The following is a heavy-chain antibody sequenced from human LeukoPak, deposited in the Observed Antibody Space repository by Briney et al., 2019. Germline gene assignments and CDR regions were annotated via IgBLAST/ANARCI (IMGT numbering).Heavy chain of an antibody. V-gene: IGHV4-59*08. Sequence: SETLSLTYTVSGGSISSYYWSWIRQPPGKGLEWIGYIYYSGSTNYNPSLKSRVTISVGTSKNQFSLKLSSVTAADTAVYYCARAREYYDYVWGSYRYIDYWGQGTLVTVSS. D-gene: IGHD3-16*02. J-gene: IGHJ4*02. CDR2: IYYSGST. CDR1: GGSISSYY. CDR3: ARAREYYDYVWGSYRYIDY.